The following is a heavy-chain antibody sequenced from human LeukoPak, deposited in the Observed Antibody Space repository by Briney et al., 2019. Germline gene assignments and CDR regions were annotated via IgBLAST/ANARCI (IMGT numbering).Heavy chain of an antibody. CDR1: GGSISSYY. J-gene: IGHJ5*02. V-gene: IGHV4-59*08. D-gene: IGHD2-2*01. CDR3: ARVGGCSSTSCYWFDP. Sequence: SETLSLTCTVSGGSISSYYWSWIRQPPGKGLEWIGYIYYSGSTYYNPSLKSRVTISVDTSKNQFSLKLSSVTAADTAVYYCARVGGCSSTSCYWFDPWGQGTLVTVSS. CDR2: IYYSGST.